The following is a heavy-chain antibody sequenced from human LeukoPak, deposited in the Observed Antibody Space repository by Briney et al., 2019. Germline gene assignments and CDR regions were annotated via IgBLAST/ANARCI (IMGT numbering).Heavy chain of an antibody. D-gene: IGHD2-21*02. CDR3: ARDQCGGDCYYFDY. V-gene: IGHV4-59*11. J-gene: IGHJ4*02. CDR2: IYYSGST. Sequence: PSETLSLTCAVSGGSISGHFWSWIRQPPGKGLEWIGYIYYSGSTNYNPSLKSRVTISVDTSKNQFSLRLSSVTAADTAVYYCARDQCGGDCYYFDYWGQGTLVTVSS. CDR1: GGSISGHF.